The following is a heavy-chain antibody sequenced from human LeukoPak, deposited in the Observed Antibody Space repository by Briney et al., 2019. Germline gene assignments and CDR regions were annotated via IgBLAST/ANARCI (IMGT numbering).Heavy chain of an antibody. CDR2: ISAYNGNT. J-gene: IGHJ5*02. CDR3: AADQEGVXPITFDP. V-gene: IGHV1-18*01. Sequence: ASVKVSCKASGYTFTSYGISWVRQAPGQGLEWMGWISAYNGNTNYAQKLQGRVTMTTDTSTSTAYMELSSLRSEDTAVYYCAADQEGVXPITFDPWGQGTLVTVSS. CDR1: GYTFTSYG.